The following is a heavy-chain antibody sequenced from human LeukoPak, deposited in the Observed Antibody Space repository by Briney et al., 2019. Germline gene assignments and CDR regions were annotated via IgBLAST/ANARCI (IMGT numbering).Heavy chain of an antibody. V-gene: IGHV3-30*02. CDR3: ARAEPTYYDILTGYPLSRY. J-gene: IGHJ4*02. Sequence: GGSLRLSCAASGITFSSYGMHWVRQAPGEGLEWVAFIRYDGSNKYYADSVKGRFTISRDNSKNTLYLQMNSLRAEDTAVYYCARAEPTYYDILTGYPLSRYWGQGTLVTVSS. CDR1: GITFSSYG. CDR2: IRYDGSNK. D-gene: IGHD3-9*01.